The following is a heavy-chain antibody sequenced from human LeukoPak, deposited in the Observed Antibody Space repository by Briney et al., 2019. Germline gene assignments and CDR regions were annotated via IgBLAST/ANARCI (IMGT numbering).Heavy chain of an antibody. CDR3: AKDGGRYRFDY. CDR1: GFPFNYYN. Sequence: GGSLRLSCAAPGFPFNYYNIHWVRQAPGKGLEWVPFMRNDGSEIHYADSVKGRFTISRDNSKNSLYLQMNSLRVEDTAVYFCAKDGGRYRFDYWGQGTLVTVSS. D-gene: IGHD3-16*02. CDR2: MRNDGSEI. V-gene: IGHV3-30*02. J-gene: IGHJ4*02.